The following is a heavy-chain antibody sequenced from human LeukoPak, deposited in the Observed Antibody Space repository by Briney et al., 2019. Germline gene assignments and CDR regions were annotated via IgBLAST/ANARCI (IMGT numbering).Heavy chain of an antibody. Sequence: GGSLRLSCAASGFTFTSFGMHWVRQAPGKGLEWVAFIRNDGDVIYYAESVKGRFTISRDNAKNSLYLQMNSLRAEDTAVYYCARLIVVVVAATRAGGPDYFDYWGQGTLVTVSS. V-gene: IGHV3-30*02. CDR3: ARLIVVVVAATRAGGPDYFDY. CDR1: GFTFTSFG. J-gene: IGHJ4*02. D-gene: IGHD2-15*01. CDR2: IRNDGDVI.